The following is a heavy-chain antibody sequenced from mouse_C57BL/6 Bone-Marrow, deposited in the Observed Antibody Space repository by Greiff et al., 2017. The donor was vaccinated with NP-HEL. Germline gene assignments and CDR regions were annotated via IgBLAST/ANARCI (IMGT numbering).Heavy chain of an antibody. Sequence: EVQLQQSGPELVKPGASVKIPCKASGYTFTDYNMDWVKQSHGKSLEWIGDINPNNGGTIYNQKFKGKATLTVDKSSSTAYMELRSLTSEDTAVYYCARENYYGHSGGYFDVWGKGTTVTVSS. V-gene: IGHV1-18*01. J-gene: IGHJ1*03. CDR2: INPNNGGT. CDR3: ARENYYGHSGGYFDV. D-gene: IGHD1-2*01. CDR1: GYTFTDYN.